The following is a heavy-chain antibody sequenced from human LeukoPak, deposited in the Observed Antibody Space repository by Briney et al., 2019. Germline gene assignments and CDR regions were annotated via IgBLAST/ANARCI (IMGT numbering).Heavy chain of an antibody. CDR2: ISGSESST. Sequence: PGGSLRLSCAASGFTVSSNYMSWVRQAPGKGLEWVSAISGSESSTYYADSVRGRFTISRDNSKNTLYLQMNSLRSEDTAVYYCAKVPTSFYTASWGFDNWGQGTLVTVSS. V-gene: IGHV3-23*01. CDR3: AKVPTSFYTASWGFDN. CDR1: GFTVSSNY. D-gene: IGHD5-18*01. J-gene: IGHJ4*02.